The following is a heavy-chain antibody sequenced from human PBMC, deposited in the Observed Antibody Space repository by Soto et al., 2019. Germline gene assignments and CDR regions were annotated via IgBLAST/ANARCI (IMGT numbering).Heavy chain of an antibody. CDR1: GGSFSGYY. Sequence: SETLSLTCAVYGGSFSGYYWSWIRQPPGKGLEWIGEINHSGSTNYNPSLKSRVTISVDTSKNQFSLKLSSVTAADTAVYYCARTPRGGSGGSCYRRYYYFMAVRGQGTTVPGSS. J-gene: IGHJ6*03. CDR3: ARTPRGGSGGSCYRRYYYFMAV. V-gene: IGHV4-34*01. D-gene: IGHD2-15*01. CDR2: INHSGST.